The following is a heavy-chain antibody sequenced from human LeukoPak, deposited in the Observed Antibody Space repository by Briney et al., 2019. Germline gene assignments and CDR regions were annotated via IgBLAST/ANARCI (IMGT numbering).Heavy chain of an antibody. Sequence: PSETLSLTCTVSGYSISSGYYWGWIRQPPGKGLEWIGSIYHSGSTYYNPSLKSRVTISVDTSKNQFSLKLRSVTAADTAVYYCARVGLDDSSGDAWGQGTLVTVSS. CDR2: IYHSGST. V-gene: IGHV4-38-2*02. D-gene: IGHD3-22*01. J-gene: IGHJ5*02. CDR3: ARVGLDDSSGDA. CDR1: GYSISSGYY.